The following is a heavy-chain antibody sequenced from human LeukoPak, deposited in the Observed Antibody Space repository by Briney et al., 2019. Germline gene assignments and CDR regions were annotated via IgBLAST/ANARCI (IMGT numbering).Heavy chain of an antibody. CDR3: ARAGGSGLIDY. J-gene: IGHJ4*02. D-gene: IGHD6-19*01. Sequence: SSETLSLTCTVSGGSISSYYWGWIRQPPGKGLEWIGSMYYSGSTYYNPSLKSRVTISINTSKNQFSLKLTSVTAADTAVYYCARAGGSGLIDYWGQGTLVTVSS. CDR1: GGSISSYY. V-gene: IGHV4-39*07. CDR2: MYYSGST.